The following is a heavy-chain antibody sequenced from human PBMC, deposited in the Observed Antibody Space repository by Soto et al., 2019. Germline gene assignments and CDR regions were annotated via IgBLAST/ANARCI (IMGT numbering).Heavy chain of an antibody. CDR2: IYSGGSA. CDR3: AKKSSGFVTAMDV. Sequence: EVQLVESGGGLIQPGGSLRLSCAASGFTVSSNYMNWVCQAPGKGLEWVSVIYSGGSAYYAVSVKGRFTISRDNSKNTVYLQMNSLRAEDTAVYYCAKKSSGFVTAMDVWGQGTTVTVSS. D-gene: IGHD3-22*01. J-gene: IGHJ6*02. CDR1: GFTVSSNY. V-gene: IGHV3-53*01.